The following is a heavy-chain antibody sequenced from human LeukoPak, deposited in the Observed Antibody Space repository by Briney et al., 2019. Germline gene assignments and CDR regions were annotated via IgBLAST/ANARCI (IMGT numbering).Heavy chain of an antibody. J-gene: IGHJ3*02. D-gene: IGHD4-17*01. CDR2: INLEGSEK. V-gene: IGHV3-7*01. CDR1: GFTFSSYW. CDR3: ARVYGDYREDAFDI. Sequence: GGSLRLSCAASGFTFSSYWMSCVPGAPGKGLECVVNINLEGSEKYYVDSSKVRFTISRDIAKNSLSLQMSSVRAEDTAVYYCARVYGDYREDAFDIWGQGAMVTVSS.